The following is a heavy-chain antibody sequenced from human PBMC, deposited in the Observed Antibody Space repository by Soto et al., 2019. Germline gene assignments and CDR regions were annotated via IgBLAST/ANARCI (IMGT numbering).Heavy chain of an antibody. J-gene: IGHJ4*02. Sequence: ASVKVSCKASGYTFTSYDINWVRQATGQGLEWMGWMNPNSGNTGYAQKFQGRVTMTRNTSISTAYMELSSLRSEDTAVYYCARGLGGYRSSTSCYHYFDYWGQGTLVTVSS. CDR1: GYTFTSYD. V-gene: IGHV1-8*02. D-gene: IGHD2-2*01. CDR3: ARGLGGYRSSTSCYHYFDY. CDR2: MNPNSGNT.